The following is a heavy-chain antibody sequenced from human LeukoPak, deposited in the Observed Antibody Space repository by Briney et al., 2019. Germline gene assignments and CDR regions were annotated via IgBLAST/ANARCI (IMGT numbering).Heavy chain of an antibody. CDR1: GYTFTSYG. D-gene: IGHD1-26*01. Sequence: VASVKVSCKASGYTFTSYGISWVRQAPGQGLEWMGWISAYNGNTNYAQKLQGRVTMTTDTSTSTAYMELRSLRSDDTAVYYCARDSGSYYFHDAFDTWGQGTMVTVSS. CDR3: ARDSGSYYFHDAFDT. J-gene: IGHJ3*02. CDR2: ISAYNGNT. V-gene: IGHV1-18*01.